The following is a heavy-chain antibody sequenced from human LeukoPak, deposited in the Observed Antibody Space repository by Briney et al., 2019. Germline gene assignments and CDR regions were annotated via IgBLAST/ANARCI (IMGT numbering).Heavy chain of an antibody. J-gene: IGHJ6*02. CDR3: VRQRFHMVRGVDYDYYGMDV. D-gene: IGHD3-10*01. Sequence: PSETLSLTCTVSGGSMNTYYWSWIRQPPGKGLEWIGYIYYSGSTNYNPSLQSRVTISVDTSKKQFSLKLSSVTAADTAVYYCVRQRFHMVRGVDYDYYGMDVWGQGTTVTVSS. V-gene: IGHV4-59*08. CDR1: GGSMNTYY. CDR2: IYYSGST.